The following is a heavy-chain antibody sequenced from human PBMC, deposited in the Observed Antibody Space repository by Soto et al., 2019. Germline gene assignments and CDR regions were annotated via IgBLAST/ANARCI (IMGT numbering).Heavy chain of an antibody. CDR2: TYYRSKWYN. V-gene: IGHV6-1*01. CDR3: ARDPPDFHSAFDY. D-gene: IGHD4-4*01. Sequence: SQTLSLTCAISGDSVSSNSAAWNWIRQSPSRGLEWLGRTYYRSKWYNDYAESVKSRITIKPDTSKNQFSLHLNSVTPEDTAVYYCARDPPDFHSAFDYWGQGTLGTVSS. CDR1: GDSVSSNSAA. J-gene: IGHJ4*02.